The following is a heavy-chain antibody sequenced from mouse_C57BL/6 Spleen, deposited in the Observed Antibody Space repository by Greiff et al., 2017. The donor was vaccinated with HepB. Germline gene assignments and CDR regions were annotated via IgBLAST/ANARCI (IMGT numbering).Heavy chain of an antibody. V-gene: IGHV1-52*01. CDR3: ARRLPSYAMDY. J-gene: IGHJ4*01. CDR2: IDPSDSET. D-gene: IGHD1-2*01. CDR1: GYTFTSYW. Sequence: QVQLQQPGAELVRPGSSVKLSCKASGYTFTSYWMHWVKQRPIQGLEWIGNIDPSDSETHYNQKFKDKATLTVDKSSSTAYIQLRSLTSEDSAVYYCARRLPSYAMDYWGQGTSVTVSS.